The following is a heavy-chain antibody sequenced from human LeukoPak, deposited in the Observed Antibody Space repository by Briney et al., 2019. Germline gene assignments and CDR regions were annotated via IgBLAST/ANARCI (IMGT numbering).Heavy chain of an antibody. CDR1: GFTFNNFA. CDR3: QITYCSSTSCYVGESFDY. J-gene: IGHJ4*02. Sequence: PGGSLRLSCSASGFTFNNFAMHWVRQAPGKGLEWVGRIKSKTDGGTTDYAAPVKGRFTISRDDSKNTLHLQMNSLKTEDTAVYYCQITYCSSTSCYVGESFDYWGQGTLVTVSS. V-gene: IGHV3-15*01. D-gene: IGHD2-2*01. CDR2: IKSKTDGGTT.